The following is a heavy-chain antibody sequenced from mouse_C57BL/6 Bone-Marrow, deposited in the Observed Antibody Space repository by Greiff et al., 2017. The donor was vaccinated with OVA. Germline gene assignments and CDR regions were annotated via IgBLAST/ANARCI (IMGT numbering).Heavy chain of an antibody. CDR2: IYPRSGNT. D-gene: IGHD1-1*01. Sequence: QVQLQQSGAELARPGASVKLSCKASGYTFTSYGISWVKQRTGQGLEWIGEIYPRSGNTYSNEKFKGKATLTADKSSSTAYMELRSLASEDSAVYFCATLLLLWAMDYWGQGTSVTVSS. CDR3: ATLLLLWAMDY. J-gene: IGHJ4*01. CDR1: GYTFTSYG. V-gene: IGHV1-81*01.